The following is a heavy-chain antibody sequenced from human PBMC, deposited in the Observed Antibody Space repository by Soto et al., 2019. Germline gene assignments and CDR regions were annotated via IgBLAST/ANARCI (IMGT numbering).Heavy chain of an antibody. CDR1: GFIFSSYT. CDR2: ISSSSSYI. V-gene: IGHV3-21*01. CDR3: VKGLGGP. J-gene: IGHJ5*02. Sequence: EVQLVESGGGLVKPGGSLRLSCEASGFIFSSYTMNWVRQAPGRGLEWVSSISSSSSYIYYADLVKGRFTISRDNAKNSLYLQMNSLRVEDTAVYYCVKGLGGPGGQGTLVTVSS.